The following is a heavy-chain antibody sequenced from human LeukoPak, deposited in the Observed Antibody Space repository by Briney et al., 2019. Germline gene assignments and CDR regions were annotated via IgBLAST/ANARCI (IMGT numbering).Heavy chain of an antibody. Sequence: GASVKVSCKASDYTFTSYGISWVRQAPGQGLEWMGRIVPLLGTANYAQKFQGRVTITADKSTSTAYMELISLRSEDTAVYYCARDLLALDLWTFFDYWGQGTLVTVSS. CDR1: DYTFTSYG. V-gene: IGHV1-69*04. CDR3: ARDLLALDLWTFFDY. D-gene: IGHD3/OR15-3a*01. CDR2: IVPLLGTA. J-gene: IGHJ4*02.